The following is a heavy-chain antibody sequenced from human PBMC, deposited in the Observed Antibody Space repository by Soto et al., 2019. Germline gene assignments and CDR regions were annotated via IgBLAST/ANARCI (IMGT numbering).Heavy chain of an antibody. J-gene: IGHJ4*02. V-gene: IGHV5-51*01. CDR2: IYPGDSDT. D-gene: IGHD1-26*01. Sequence: ESLKISCKGSGYSFASHWVAWVRQMPEKGLEWIGTIYPGDSDTKYSSAFRGHVTISADTSVSTAYLQWRSLEATDSAIYYCARYSGSYWHYLDFWGQGTLVTVSS. CDR3: ARYSGSYWHYLDF. CDR1: GYSFASHW.